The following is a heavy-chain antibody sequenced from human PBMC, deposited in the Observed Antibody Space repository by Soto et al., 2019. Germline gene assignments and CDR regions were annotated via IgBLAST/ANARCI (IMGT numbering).Heavy chain of an antibody. CDR3: ARDLDTAVAGTFDY. Sequence: QVPLVQSGAEVKKPGASVKVSYKASGYTFTSYAMHWVRQAPGQRLEWMGWINAGNGNTKYSQKFQGRVTITRDTSASTAYMELSSLRSEDTAVYYCARDLDTAVAGTFDYWGQGTLVTVSS. D-gene: IGHD6-19*01. V-gene: IGHV1-3*01. CDR2: INAGNGNT. J-gene: IGHJ4*02. CDR1: GYTFTSYA.